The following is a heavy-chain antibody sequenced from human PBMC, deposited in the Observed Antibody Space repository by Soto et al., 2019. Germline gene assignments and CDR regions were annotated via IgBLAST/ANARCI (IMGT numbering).Heavy chain of an antibody. CDR3: ARGFAYYYYYMDV. Sequence: ASVKVSCKASGYTFTGYYMHWVRQAPGQGLEWMGWINPNSGGTNYAQKFQGWVTMTRDTSISTAYMELSRLRSDDTAVYYCARGFAYYYYYMDVWGKGTTVTVSS. CDR2: INPNSGGT. V-gene: IGHV1-2*04. CDR1: GYTFTGYY. J-gene: IGHJ6*03.